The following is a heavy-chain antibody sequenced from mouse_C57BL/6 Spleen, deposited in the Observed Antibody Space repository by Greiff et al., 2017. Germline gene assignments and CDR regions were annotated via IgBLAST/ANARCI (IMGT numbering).Heavy chain of an antibody. J-gene: IGHJ2*01. CDR3: ARSTGHLDY. CDR1: GYTFTDYN. CDR2: IYPNNGGT. V-gene: IGHV1-18*01. Sequence: EVQLQQSGPELVKPGASVKIPCTASGYTFTDYNMDWVKQRHGQSLEWIGDIYPNNGGTIYNQKFKGKATLTVDTSSSTAYMKLRSLTSEDTAVYYCARSTGHLDYWGQGTTLTVSS. D-gene: IGHD4-1*01.